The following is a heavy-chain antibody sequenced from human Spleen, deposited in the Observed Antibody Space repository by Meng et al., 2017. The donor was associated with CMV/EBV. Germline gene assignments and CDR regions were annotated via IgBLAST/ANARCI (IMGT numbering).Heavy chain of an antibody. Sequence: ISSGGYSWSWIRQHPGKGLEWIGYIYYSGSTNYNPSLKSRVSISVDTSKDQFSLRLTSVTAADTAVYFCASQGRNYGSGNYYAEYFQYWGQGTLVTVSS. CDR1: ISSGGYS. CDR3: ASQGRNYGSGNYYAEYFQY. V-gene: IGHV4-31*02. J-gene: IGHJ1*01. CDR2: IYYSGST. D-gene: IGHD3-10*01.